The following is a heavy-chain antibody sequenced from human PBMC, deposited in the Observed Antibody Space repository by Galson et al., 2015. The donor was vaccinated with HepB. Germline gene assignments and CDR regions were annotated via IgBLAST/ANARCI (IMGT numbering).Heavy chain of an antibody. CDR3: ARGDVEMATNTRFPDAFDI. CDR1: GFTFSSYA. Sequence: LRLSCAASGFTFSSYAMSWVRQPPGKGLEWIGEINHSGSTNYNPSLKSRVTISVDTSKNQFSLKLSSVTAADTAVYYCARGDVEMATNTRFPDAFDIWGQGTMVTVSS. V-gene: IGHV4-34*01. J-gene: IGHJ3*02. CDR2: INHSGST. D-gene: IGHD5-24*01.